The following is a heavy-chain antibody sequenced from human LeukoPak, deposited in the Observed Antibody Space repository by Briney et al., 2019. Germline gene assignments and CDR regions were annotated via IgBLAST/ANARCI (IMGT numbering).Heavy chain of an antibody. CDR1: RFIFRNYA. Sequence: GGYLRLSCAASRFIFRNYAMSWVRQAPGRGLEWLSIISGTADSKYYADSVKGRFTISRDNPRSTLYLEMNILRAEDTAVYYCAKADATIGGAFDTWGQGTMVIVSS. CDR3: AKADATIGGAFDT. CDR2: ISGTADSK. D-gene: IGHD3-16*01. V-gene: IGHV3-23*01. J-gene: IGHJ3*02.